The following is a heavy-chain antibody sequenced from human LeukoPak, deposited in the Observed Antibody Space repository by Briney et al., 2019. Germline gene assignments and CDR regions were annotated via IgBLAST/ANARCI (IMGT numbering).Heavy chain of an antibody. CDR3: ARPHPGYCSSTSCYTGAFDI. J-gene: IGHJ3*02. V-gene: IGHV4-39*01. D-gene: IGHD2-2*02. Sequence: PSQTLSLTCTVSGGSISSGSYYWSWIRQPPGKGLEWIGSIYYSGSTYYNPSLKSRVTISVDTSKNQFSLKLSSVTAADTAVYYCARPHPGYCSSTSCYTGAFDIWGQGTMVTVSS. CDR2: IYYSGST. CDR1: GGSISSGSYY.